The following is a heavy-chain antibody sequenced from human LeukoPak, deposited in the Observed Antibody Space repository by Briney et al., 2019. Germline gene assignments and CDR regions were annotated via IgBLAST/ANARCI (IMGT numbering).Heavy chain of an antibody. V-gene: IGHV4-39*07. D-gene: IGHD4-17*01. J-gene: IGHJ4*02. CDR1: GGSLSSSGHY. CDR2: IYSNGNT. Sequence: PSETLSLTCSVSGGSLSSSGHYWGWIRPSPEKGLDWVGSIYSNGNTYYNPSVKSRLNISLDTSKTQFSLKLTSVTAAETAVYYCARSATVTTGYFDYWGQGALVTVSS. CDR3: ARSATVTTGYFDY.